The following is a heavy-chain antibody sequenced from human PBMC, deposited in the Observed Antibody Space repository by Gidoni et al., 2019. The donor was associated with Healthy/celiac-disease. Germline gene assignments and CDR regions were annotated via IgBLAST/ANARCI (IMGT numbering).Heavy chain of an antibody. V-gene: IGHV3-21*01. CDR2: ISSSSSYI. CDR1: GFAFSSYS. J-gene: IGHJ4*02. D-gene: IGHD3-10*01. CDR3: ARTGVMVRGVIFAFDY. Sequence: EVQLVESGGGLVQPGGSLRRSCAASGFAFSSYSMNWVGQAPGKGREWVSAISSSSSYIYYEDSVKGRFTISRDNAKNSLYRQMNSLRAEDTAVYYCARTGVMVRGVIFAFDYWGQGTLVTVSS.